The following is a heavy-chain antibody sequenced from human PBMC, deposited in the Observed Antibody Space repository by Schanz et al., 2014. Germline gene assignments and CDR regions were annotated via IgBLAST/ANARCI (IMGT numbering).Heavy chain of an antibody. CDR1: GFSFSGFG. V-gene: IGHV3-48*01. Sequence: VQLVESGGGVVQPGRSLRLSCAGSGFSFSGFGMHWIRQAPGKGLEWLSYISRDGTTSYYADSVKGRFTISRDNSKNTLYLQMNSLRAEDTAVYFCAKHLESPDIVGTIFDSWGQGTLVTVSS. CDR2: ISRDGTTS. J-gene: IGHJ4*02. CDR3: AKHLESPDIVGTIFDS. D-gene: IGHD5-12*01.